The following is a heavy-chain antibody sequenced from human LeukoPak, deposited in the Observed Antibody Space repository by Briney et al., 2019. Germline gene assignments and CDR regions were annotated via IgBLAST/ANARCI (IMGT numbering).Heavy chain of an antibody. Sequence: ASVKVSCKASRDTFTSYGISWVRQAPGQGLEWMGWISAYNGNTNYAQKLQGRVTMTTDTSTSTAYMELRSLRSDDTAVYYCARDYYDSSGYAFLVPFDYWGQGTLVTVSS. CDR3: ARDYYDSSGYAFLVPFDY. CDR1: RDTFTSYG. V-gene: IGHV1-18*01. D-gene: IGHD3-22*01. CDR2: ISAYNGNT. J-gene: IGHJ4*02.